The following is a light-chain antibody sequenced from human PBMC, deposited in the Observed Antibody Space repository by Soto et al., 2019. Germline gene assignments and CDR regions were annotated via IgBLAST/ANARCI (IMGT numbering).Light chain of an antibody. V-gene: IGKV1-39*01. CDR3: QPSSISPFT. Sequence: DIQMTQSPSSLSASAGDRVTITCRASQSISSYLNWYQQKPGKAPKLLIYAASNLQSEVPSRFSGSGSGTDFTLTNSSLQPDAFATSYCQPSSISPFTFGTGTKVEIK. J-gene: IGKJ3*01. CDR2: AAS. CDR1: QSISSY.